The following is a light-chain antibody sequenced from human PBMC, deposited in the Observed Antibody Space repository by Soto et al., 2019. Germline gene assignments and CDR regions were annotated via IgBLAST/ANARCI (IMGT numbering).Light chain of an antibody. Sequence: DIQMTQSPSSLSASVGDGVTITCRASQSISSYLNWYQQKPGKAPKLLIYAASSLQSGVPSRFSGSGSGTDFTLTISSLQPEDFETYYCQQSYTTPRTFGQGTRVEIQ. V-gene: IGKV1-39*01. CDR1: QSISSY. J-gene: IGKJ1*01. CDR3: QQSYTTPRT. CDR2: AAS.